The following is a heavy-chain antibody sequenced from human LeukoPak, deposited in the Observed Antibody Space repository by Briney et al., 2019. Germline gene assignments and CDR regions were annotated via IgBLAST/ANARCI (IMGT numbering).Heavy chain of an antibody. V-gene: IGHV1-69*05. J-gene: IGHJ6*03. CDR1: GGTFSSYA. CDR2: IIPIFGTE. Sequence: SVKVSCKSCGGTFSSYAISSVRQAPGQRLEWMGGIIPIFGTENYAQKFQSRVTITTDEATRTADMDLSSLRSDDTAVYYCGSFRYDFLTGPDYYYYYLDVWGKGTTVTVSS. CDR3: GSFRYDFLTGPDYYYYYLDV. D-gene: IGHD3-3*01.